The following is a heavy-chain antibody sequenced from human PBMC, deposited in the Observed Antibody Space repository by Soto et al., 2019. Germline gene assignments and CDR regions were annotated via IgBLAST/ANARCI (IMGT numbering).Heavy chain of an antibody. CDR1: GFMFGSAW. CDR3: VEGWNDF. CDR2: IKSKTDGGAR. Sequence: EVQLVESGGDLVEPGGSLRLSWVPSGFMFGSAWMSWVRQAPGKGLEWVGRIKSKTDGGARDYAAPVNGRFSISRDDSKSTLYLQMNSLRAEDTALYYCVEGWNDFWGQGTLVTVSS. V-gene: IGHV3-15*01. D-gene: IGHD1-1*01. J-gene: IGHJ4*02.